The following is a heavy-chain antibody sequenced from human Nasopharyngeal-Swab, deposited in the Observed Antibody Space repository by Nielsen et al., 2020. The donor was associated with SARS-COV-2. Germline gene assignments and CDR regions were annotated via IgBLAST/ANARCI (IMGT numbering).Heavy chain of an antibody. V-gene: IGHV3-23*01. CDR1: GFTFSSYA. J-gene: IGHJ4*02. CDR2: ISGSGGST. CDR3: AKDRVGAQYYFDY. Sequence: GESLKISCAASGFTFSSYAMSWVRQAPGKGLEWVSAISGSGGSTYYADSAKGRFTISRDNSKNTLYLQMNSLRAEDTAVYYCAKDRVGAQYYFDYWGQGTPATVSS. D-gene: IGHD1-26*01.